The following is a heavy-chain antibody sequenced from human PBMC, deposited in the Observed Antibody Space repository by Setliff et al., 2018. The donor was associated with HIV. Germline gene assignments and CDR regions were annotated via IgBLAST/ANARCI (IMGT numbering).Heavy chain of an antibody. CDR1: GFTFSGAK. Sequence: PGGSLRLSCAASGFTFSGAKIHWVRQAAGKGLEWVGRIRSKADKYATDYGASAKGRFIISRDDSKKTAYLQMNTLRAEDTAMYYCLLPCTSGWHNWADPWGQGTLVTVS. J-gene: IGHJ5*02. V-gene: IGHV3-73*01. CDR2: IRSKADKYAT. D-gene: IGHD6-19*01. CDR3: LLPCTSGWHNWADP.